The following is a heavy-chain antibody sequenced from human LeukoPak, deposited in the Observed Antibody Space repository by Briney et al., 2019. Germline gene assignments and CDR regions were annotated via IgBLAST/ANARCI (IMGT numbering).Heavy chain of an antibody. V-gene: IGHV4-34*01. CDR2: INHSGSA. J-gene: IGHJ4*02. CDR3: ARGQGTVTTH. D-gene: IGHD4-17*01. Sequence: PETLSLTCAVSGGSFSGYYWTWIRQPPGKGLEWIGEINHSGSANYNPSLKSRVTISLDTSKNQFSLKLSSVTAADTAVYYCARGQGTVTTHWGQGTLVTVSS. CDR1: GGSFSGYY.